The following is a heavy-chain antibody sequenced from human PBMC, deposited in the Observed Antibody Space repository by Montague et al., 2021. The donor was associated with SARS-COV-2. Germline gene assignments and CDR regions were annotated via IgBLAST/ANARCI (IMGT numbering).Heavy chain of an antibody. Sequence: SETLSLTCTVSGASIRSGNSYWNWIRQPPGKGLEWIGNVFYTGSTNYSPSLKSRVTISVDTSKNQLSLKVISATAADTAVYYCARLGYESVGYCNVYPVWGQGTLVTVSS. D-gene: IGHD2-2*03. J-gene: IGHJ1*01. CDR2: VFYTGST. CDR3: ARLGYESVGYCNVYPV. V-gene: IGHV4-61*01. CDR1: GASIRSGNSY.